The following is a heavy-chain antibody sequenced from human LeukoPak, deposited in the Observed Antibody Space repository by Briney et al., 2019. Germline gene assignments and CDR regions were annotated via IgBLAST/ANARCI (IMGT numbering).Heavy chain of an antibody. CDR3: ARDLHSSGYFDY. Sequence: GASVKVSCKASGGTVSSYAISWVRQAPGQGLEWMGGIIPIFGTANYAQKFQGRVTITADKSTSTAYMELSSLRSEDTAVYYCARDLHSSGYFDYWGQGTLVTVSS. J-gene: IGHJ4*02. V-gene: IGHV1-69*06. CDR2: IIPIFGTA. D-gene: IGHD3-22*01. CDR1: GGTVSSYA.